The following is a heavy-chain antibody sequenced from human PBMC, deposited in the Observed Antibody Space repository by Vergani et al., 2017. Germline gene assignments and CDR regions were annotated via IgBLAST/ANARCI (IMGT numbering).Heavy chain of an antibody. J-gene: IGHJ5*02. CDR2: INPSGGST. D-gene: IGHD2-2*01. V-gene: IGHV1-46*01. CDR1: GYTFTSYY. CDR3: ASDIVVVPAATRAGFDP. Sequence: VQLLESGGGLVQPGGSLRLSCAASGYTFTSYYMHWVRQAPGQGLEWMVIINPSGGSTSYAQKFQGRVTMTRDTSTSTVYMELSSLRSEDTAVYYCASDIVVVPAATRAGFDPWGQGTLVTVSS.